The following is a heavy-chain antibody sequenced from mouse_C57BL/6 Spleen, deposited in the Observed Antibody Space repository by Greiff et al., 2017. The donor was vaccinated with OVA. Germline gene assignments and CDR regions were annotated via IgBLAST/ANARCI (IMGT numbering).Heavy chain of an antibody. CDR2: IDPSDSYT. J-gene: IGHJ4*01. CDR3: ARAYGTVYYAMDY. CDR1: GYTFTSYW. V-gene: IGHV1-59*01. D-gene: IGHD2-1*01. Sequence: VQLQQPGAELVRPGTSVKLSCKASGYTFTSYWMHWVKQRPGQGLEWIGVIDPSDSYTNYNQKFKGKATLTVDTSSSTAYMQLSSLTSEDSAVYYCARAYGTVYYAMDYWGQGTSVTVSS.